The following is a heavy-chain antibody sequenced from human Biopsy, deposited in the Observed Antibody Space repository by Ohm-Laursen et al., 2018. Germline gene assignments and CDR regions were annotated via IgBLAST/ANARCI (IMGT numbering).Heavy chain of an antibody. CDR3: ARVAGGYAYYYGMDV. J-gene: IGHJ6*02. CDR1: GYSVTNDYY. D-gene: IGHD5-12*01. CDR2: IYYDGIT. V-gene: IGHV4-38-2*01. Sequence: SQTLSLTCAVSGYSVTNDYYWGWIRQPPGKGLGWIGHIYYDGITYYNPSLKSRVAMSVDTSKNQFSLRLTSVTAADTAVYYCARVAGGYAYYYGMDVWGQGTTVIVSS.